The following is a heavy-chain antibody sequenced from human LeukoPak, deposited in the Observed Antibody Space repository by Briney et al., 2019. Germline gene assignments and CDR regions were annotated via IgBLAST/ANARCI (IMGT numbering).Heavy chain of an antibody. Sequence: GESLKISCKASGYSFPSYWISWVRQMPGKGLEWMGVICPGDSGTRYSPSFQGQVTISADKSIGTAYLQWASLKASDTAMYYCARSYSSSSSFDYWGQGTLVTVSS. J-gene: IGHJ4*02. CDR1: GYSFPSYW. CDR3: ARSYSSSSSFDY. D-gene: IGHD6-6*01. V-gene: IGHV5-51*01. CDR2: ICPGDSGT.